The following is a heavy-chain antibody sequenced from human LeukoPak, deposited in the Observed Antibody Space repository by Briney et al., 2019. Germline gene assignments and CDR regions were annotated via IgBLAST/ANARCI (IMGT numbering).Heavy chain of an antibody. D-gene: IGHD6-19*01. Sequence: SETLSLTCTVSGGSISSYYWSWIRQPAGKGLEWIGRIYTSGGTNYNPSLKSRVTMSVDTSKNQFSLKLSSVTAADTAVYYCARGSRYSSGWLNWFDPWGQGTLVTVSS. J-gene: IGHJ5*02. CDR2: IYTSGGT. CDR3: ARGSRYSSGWLNWFDP. CDR1: GGSISSYY. V-gene: IGHV4-4*07.